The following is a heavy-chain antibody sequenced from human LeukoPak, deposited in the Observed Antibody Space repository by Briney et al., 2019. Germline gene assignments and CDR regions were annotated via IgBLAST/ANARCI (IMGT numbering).Heavy chain of an antibody. D-gene: IGHD2-2*01. CDR3: ARDGGHSTDLDY. J-gene: IGHJ4*02. CDR2: IKQDGSER. CDR1: GFTFSRHW. V-gene: IGHV3-7*01. Sequence: HPGGSLRLSCATSGFTFSRHWMTWVRQAPGKGPGWVANIKQDGSERYYVHSVRGRFTISRDNAKNALYLQTNSLRVEDTAVYYCARDGGHSTDLDYWGQGILVTVSS.